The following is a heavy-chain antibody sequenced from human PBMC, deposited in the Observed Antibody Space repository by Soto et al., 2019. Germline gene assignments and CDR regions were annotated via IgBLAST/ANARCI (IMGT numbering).Heavy chain of an antibody. V-gene: IGHV1-8*01. J-gene: IGHJ5*02. Sequence: QVPLVQSGAEVKKPGASVKVSCKASGYTFTSYDINWVRQATGQGLEWMGWMNPNSGHTGYAERFQGRVTMTRDTSISTAYMELSSLRSEDTAVYYCARTVIETGWFDPWGQGTLVTVSS. CDR3: ARTVIETGWFDP. CDR1: GYTFTSYD. CDR2: MNPNSGHT. D-gene: IGHD2-21*01.